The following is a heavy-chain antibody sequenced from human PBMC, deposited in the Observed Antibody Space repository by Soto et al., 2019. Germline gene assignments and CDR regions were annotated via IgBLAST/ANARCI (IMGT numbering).Heavy chain of an antibody. CDR3: ARGVDSGYDEFGAFDI. CDR1: CGSIISYY. CDR2: IYYSGST. V-gene: IGHV4-59*01. J-gene: IGHJ3*02. D-gene: IGHD5-12*01. Sequence: SETLSLTCTVSCGSIISYYWSWIRQPPGKGLEWIGYIYYSGSTNYNPSLKSRVTISVDTSKNQFSLKLSSVTAADTAVYYCARGVDSGYDEFGAFDIWGQGTMVTVSS.